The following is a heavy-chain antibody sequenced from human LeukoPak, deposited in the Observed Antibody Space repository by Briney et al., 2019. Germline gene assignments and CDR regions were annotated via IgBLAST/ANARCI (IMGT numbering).Heavy chain of an antibody. J-gene: IGHJ4*02. D-gene: IGHD3-22*01. CDR2: INSNGGST. CDR3: VSAPSHDTSGLSDY. CDR1: GFTFSSYA. V-gene: IGHV3-64D*08. Sequence: GGSLRLSCVASGFTFSSYAMHWVRQTPGKGLEYVSGINSNGGSTHYANSVKGRFTISRDNSKNTLYLQMISLKTEDTAVYYCVSAPSHDTSGLSDYWGQGTLVTVSS.